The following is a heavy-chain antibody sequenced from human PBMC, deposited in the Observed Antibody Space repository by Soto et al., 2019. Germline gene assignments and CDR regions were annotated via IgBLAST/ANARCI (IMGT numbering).Heavy chain of an antibody. CDR1: GGSISSDY. D-gene: IGHD6-13*01. CDR3: ASYSSPYFDY. CDR2: IYYSGST. V-gene: IGHV4-59*01. Sequence: SENLSLTCTVAGGSISSDYSSWIRQPPGKGLEWIGYIYYSGSTNYNPSLKSRVTISVDTSKNQFSLKLSSVTAADTAVYYCASYSSPYFDYWGQGTLVTVSS. J-gene: IGHJ4*02.